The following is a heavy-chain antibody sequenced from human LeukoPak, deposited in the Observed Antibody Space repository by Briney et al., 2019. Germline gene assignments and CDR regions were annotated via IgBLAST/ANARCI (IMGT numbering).Heavy chain of an antibody. CDR1: GFTFSSYW. J-gene: IGHJ3*02. D-gene: IGHD6-13*01. CDR3: ARGMKTYSSSWLSDAFDI. V-gene: IGHV3-7*01. Sequence: PGGSLRLSCAASGFTFSSYWMSWVRQAPGKGLEWVANIKQDGSEKYYVDSVKGRFTISRDNAKNSLYLQMNSLRAEDTAVYYCARGMKTYSSSWLSDAFDIWGQGTMVTVSS. CDR2: IKQDGSEK.